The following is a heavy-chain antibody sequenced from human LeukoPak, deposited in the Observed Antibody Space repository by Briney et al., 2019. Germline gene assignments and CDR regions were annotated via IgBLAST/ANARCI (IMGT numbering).Heavy chain of an antibody. CDR1: GFSFSDYY. CDR3: ARQAYGGPPNDAFNR. J-gene: IGHJ3*02. D-gene: IGHD4-23*01. Sequence: GGSLRLSCAASGFSFSDYYMSWLRQAPGMGLEWVSHISSGGSTTLYAGSVKGGFSISRDNAKNSLYLQMNSLRAEDTAVYYCARQAYGGPPNDAFNRWGQGTMVTVSS. V-gene: IGHV3-11*01. CDR2: ISSGGSTT.